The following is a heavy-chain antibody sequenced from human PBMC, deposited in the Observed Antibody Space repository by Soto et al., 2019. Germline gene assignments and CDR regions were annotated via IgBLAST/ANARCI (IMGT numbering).Heavy chain of an antibody. CDR2: INHSGST. D-gene: IGHD3-10*01. CDR3: ARGLLDLVRGARYGMDV. V-gene: IGHV4-34*01. J-gene: IGHJ6*02. CDR1: VGSFSGYH. Sequence: PSETLSLTCAVYVGSFSGYHWNWIRQPPGKGLEWIGEINHSGSTNYNPSLKRRVTISVDTSKNQFSLKLSSVTAADTAVYYCARGLLDLVRGARYGMDVWGQGTTVTVSS.